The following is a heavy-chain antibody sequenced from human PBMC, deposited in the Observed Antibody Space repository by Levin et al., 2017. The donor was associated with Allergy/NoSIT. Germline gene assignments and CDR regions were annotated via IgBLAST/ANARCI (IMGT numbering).Heavy chain of an antibody. CDR1: GGSFSAYY. V-gene: IGHV4-34*01. D-gene: IGHD4-17*01. Sequence: PSQTLSLTCGVYGGSFSAYYWSWIRQPPGKGLEWIGEISHRGSTTYNPSLKSRVTISVDTSRNHFSLTLSSVTAADTAVYYCAVFSFRYGTFDIGGQGTVVSVSS. CDR3: AVFSFRYGTFDI. J-gene: IGHJ3*02. CDR2: ISHRGST.